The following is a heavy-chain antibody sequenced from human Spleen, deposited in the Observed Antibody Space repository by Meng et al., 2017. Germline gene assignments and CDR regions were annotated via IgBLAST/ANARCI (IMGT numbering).Heavy chain of an antibody. V-gene: IGHV1-69-2*01. D-gene: IGHD5-18*01. Sequence: VQRVQSGAEVKMPGASVKVSCQASGNIFTAHYVHWVRQAPGEGLEWMGLVDPEDGKTIYAEKFQDRVTITADTSTDTAYMELSSLRSEDTAVYYCAKTYSYGYSDPWGQGTLVTVSS. J-gene: IGHJ5*02. CDR2: VDPEDGKT. CDR3: AKTYSYGYSDP. CDR1: GNIFTAHY.